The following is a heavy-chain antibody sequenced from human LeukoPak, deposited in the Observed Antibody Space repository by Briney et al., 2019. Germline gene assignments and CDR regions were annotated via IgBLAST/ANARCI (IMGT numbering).Heavy chain of an antibody. CDR3: ARGRVGAPHGPIDY. D-gene: IGHD1-26*01. CDR2: IYYSGST. Sequence: PSETLSLTCTVSGGSISSSSYYWGWIRQPPGKGLEWIGSIYYSGSTYYNPSLKSRVTISVDTSKNQFSLKLSSVTAADTAVYYCARGRVGAPHGPIDYWGQGTLVTVSS. J-gene: IGHJ4*02. CDR1: GGSISSSSYY. V-gene: IGHV4-39*07.